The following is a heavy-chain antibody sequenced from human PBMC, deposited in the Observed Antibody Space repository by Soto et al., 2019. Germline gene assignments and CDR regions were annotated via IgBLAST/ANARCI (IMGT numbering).Heavy chain of an antibody. V-gene: IGHV3-73*01. CDR3: TRPEMATIR. D-gene: IGHD5-12*01. CDR1: GFTFSGSA. CDR2: IRSKANSYAT. J-gene: IGHJ4*02. Sequence: EVQLVESGGGLVQPGGSLKLSCAASGFTFSGSAMHWVRQASGKGLEWVGRIRSKANSYATAYAASVKGRFTISRDDSKKTAYLQMNSLKTEDTAVYYCTRPEMATIRWGQGTLVTVSS.